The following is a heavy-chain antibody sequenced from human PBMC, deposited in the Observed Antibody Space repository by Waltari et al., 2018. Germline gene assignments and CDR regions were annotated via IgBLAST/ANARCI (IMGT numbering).Heavy chain of an antibody. CDR3: AKDRRYCSSTSCLGTSLDY. V-gene: IGHV3-30*02. CDR2: IRYDGSNK. D-gene: IGHD2-2*01. Sequence: QVQLVESGGGVVQHGGSLRLPCAASGFTFSSYGMHWFRQAPGSGLEWVAFIRYDGSNKYYADSVKGRFTISRDNSKNTLYLQMNSLRAEDTAVYYCAKDRRYCSSTSCLGTSLDYWGQGTLVTVSS. J-gene: IGHJ4*02. CDR1: GFTFSSYG.